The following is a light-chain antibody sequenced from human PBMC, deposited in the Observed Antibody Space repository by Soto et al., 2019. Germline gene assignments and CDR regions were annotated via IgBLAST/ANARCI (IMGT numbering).Light chain of an antibody. CDR1: QSVSSN. J-gene: IGKJ5*01. CDR2: GAS. V-gene: IGKV3-15*01. CDR3: QQYDNWPIT. Sequence: IVMTQSPSTLSVSPVERATLSFIASQSVSSNLAWYQQKPGQAPRLFIYGASTRATAIPPRFSGSGSGTEFTLTISSLQSEDFAVYYCQQYDNWPITFGQGTRLEIK.